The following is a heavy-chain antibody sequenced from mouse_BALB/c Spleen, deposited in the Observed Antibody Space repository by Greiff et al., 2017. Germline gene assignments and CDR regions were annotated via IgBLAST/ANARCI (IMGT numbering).Heavy chain of an antibody. Sequence: QVHVKQSGAELARPGASVKLSCKASGYTFTSYWMQWVKQRPGQGLEWIGAIYPGDGDTRYTQKFKGKATLTADKSSSTAYMQLSSLASEDSAVYYCAREGTYMPDYWGQGTTLTVSS. CDR3: AREGTYMPDY. CDR2: IYPGDGDT. J-gene: IGHJ2*01. V-gene: IGHV1-87*01. CDR1: GYTFTSYW. D-gene: IGHD5-1*01.